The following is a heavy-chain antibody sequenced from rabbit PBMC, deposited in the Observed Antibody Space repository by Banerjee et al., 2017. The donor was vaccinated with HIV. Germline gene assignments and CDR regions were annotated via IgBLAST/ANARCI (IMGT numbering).Heavy chain of an antibody. CDR2: INTSSGNT. J-gene: IGHJ4*01. D-gene: IGHD4-1*01. CDR1: GFSFSNKYV. CDR3: ARDLAGVIGWNFDL. Sequence: QEQLEESGGDLVKPEGSLTLTCTASGFSFSNKYVMCWVRQAPGKGLEWIACINTSSGNTVYATWAKGRFTSRTSSTTVALQMTSLTAADTATYFCARDLAGVIGWNFDLWGPGTLVTVS. V-gene: IGHV1S45*01.